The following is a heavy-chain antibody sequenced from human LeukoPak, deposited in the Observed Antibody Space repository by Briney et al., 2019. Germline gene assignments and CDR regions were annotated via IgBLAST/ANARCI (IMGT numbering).Heavy chain of an antibody. Sequence: ASVKVSCKASGYTFTGYYMHWVRQAPGQGLEWMGWINPNSGGTNYARKFQGRVTITRDTSISTAYMELSRLRSDDTAVYYCAREAPHCTNGVCYHWFDPWGQGTWSPSPQ. CDR3: AREAPHCTNGVCYHWFDP. CDR1: GYTFTGYY. V-gene: IGHV1-2*02. J-gene: IGHJ5*02. D-gene: IGHD2-8*01. CDR2: INPNSGGT.